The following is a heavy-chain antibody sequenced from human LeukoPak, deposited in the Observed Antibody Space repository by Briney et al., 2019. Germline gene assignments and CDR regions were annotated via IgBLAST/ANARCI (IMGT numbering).Heavy chain of an antibody. V-gene: IGHV6-1*01. Sequence: QTLSLTCALSGDRVSSNSAAGNWTRHSPSRGLEWLGRTYYRSQRYNHYAVSVKSRITINPDTSKNQFSLQLNSFTPEHTALYYCAGENGGSSHAFDYWGQGTLVTVSS. CDR1: GDRVSSNSAA. CDR3: AGENGGSSHAFDY. J-gene: IGHJ4*02. D-gene: IGHD2-8*01. CDR2: TYYRSQRYN.